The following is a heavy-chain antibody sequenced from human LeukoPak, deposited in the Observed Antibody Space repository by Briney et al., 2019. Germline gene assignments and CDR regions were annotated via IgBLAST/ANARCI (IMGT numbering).Heavy chain of an antibody. CDR1: GYSISSGYY. CDR3: AREQFDY. J-gene: IGHJ4*02. CDR2: IYHSGST. V-gene: IGHV4-38-2*02. Sequence: SETLSLTCTVSGYSISSGYYWGWIRQPPGKGLEWIGSIYHSGSTSYNPSRKSRVTISVDTSKNQFSLKLSPVTAADTAVYYCAREQFDYWGQGTLVTVSS.